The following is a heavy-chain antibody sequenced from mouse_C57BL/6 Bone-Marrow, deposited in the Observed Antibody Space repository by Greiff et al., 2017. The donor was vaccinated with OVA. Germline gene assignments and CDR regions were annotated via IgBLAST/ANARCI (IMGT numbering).Heavy chain of an antibody. CDR1: GYTFTSYW. Sequence: QVQLQQPGAELVKPGASVKLSCKASGYTFTSYWITWVRQRPGQGLEWIGDIYPGSGSTNYNAKFKSKATLTVDTSSSTAYMQLSSLTAEDSAVYDCAREGIYWEYGAWVAYWGQGTLVTVSA. V-gene: IGHV1-55*01. D-gene: IGHD5-1*01. CDR3: AREGIYWEYGAWVAY. J-gene: IGHJ3*01. CDR2: IYPGSGST.